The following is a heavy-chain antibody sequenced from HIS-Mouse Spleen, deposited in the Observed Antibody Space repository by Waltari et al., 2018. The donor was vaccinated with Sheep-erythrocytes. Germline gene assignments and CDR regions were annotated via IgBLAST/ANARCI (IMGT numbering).Heavy chain of an antibody. CDR1: GYNFTSYG. CDR3: ARVPGGYSYVTAYFDL. J-gene: IGHJ2*01. V-gene: IGHV1-18*01. D-gene: IGHD5-18*01. Sequence: QVQLVQSGAEVKKPGASVKVYCKASGYNFTSYGISWVRQAPGQGLERRGWISAYNGKTNYAQKLQGRVTMTNATSKRTASMERRSVRSDETAVYYCARVPGGYSYVTAYFDLWGRGTLVTVSS. CDR2: ISAYNGKT.